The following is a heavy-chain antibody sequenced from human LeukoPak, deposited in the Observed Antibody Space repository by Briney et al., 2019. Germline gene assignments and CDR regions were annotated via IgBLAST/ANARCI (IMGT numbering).Heavy chain of an antibody. CDR3: ARSNRLYGSGSYFDY. J-gene: IGHJ4*02. V-gene: IGHV3-33*01. D-gene: IGHD3-10*01. CDR1: GFTFSSYA. CDR2: IWYDGNNK. Sequence: GRSLRLSCAASGFTFSSYAMHWVRQAPGKGLEWVAVIWYDGNNKYYADSVKGRFTIPRDNSKNTLYLQMNSLRAEDTAVYYCARSNRLYGSGSYFDYWGQGTLVTVSS.